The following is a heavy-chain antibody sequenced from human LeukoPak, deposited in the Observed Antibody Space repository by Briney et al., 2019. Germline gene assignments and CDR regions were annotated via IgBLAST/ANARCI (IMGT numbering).Heavy chain of an antibody. J-gene: IGHJ4*02. CDR3: ARDLDNSGWYVFDN. V-gene: IGHV4-59*01. CDR2: IHYSGST. Sequence: SETLSLTCTVSDGSISRYYWSWIRQPPGKGLEWIGYIHYSGSTNSNPSLKSRVTISVDTSKNQFSLKLRSVTAADTAVYYCARDLDNSGWYVFDNWGQGNLVTVSS. CDR1: DGSISRYY. D-gene: IGHD6-19*01.